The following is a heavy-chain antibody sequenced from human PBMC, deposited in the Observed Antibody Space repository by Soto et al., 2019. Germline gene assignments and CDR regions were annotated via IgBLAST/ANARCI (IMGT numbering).Heavy chain of an antibody. J-gene: IGHJ6*02. CDR2: INHSGST. V-gene: IGHV4-34*01. Sequence: SETLSLTCAVCGGSFSGYYWSWIRQPPGKGLEWIGEINHSGSTNYNPSLKSRVTISVDRSKSQFSLNLSSVTAADTAIYFCARVPVRKYYRAGSYQNYYFGMDVWGQGTTVTVSS. CDR1: GGSFSGYY. D-gene: IGHD3-10*01. CDR3: ARVPVRKYYRAGSYQNYYFGMDV.